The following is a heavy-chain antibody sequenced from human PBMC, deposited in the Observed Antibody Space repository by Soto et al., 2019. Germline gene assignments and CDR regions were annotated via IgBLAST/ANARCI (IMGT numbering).Heavy chain of an antibody. J-gene: IGHJ6*01. V-gene: IGHV4-34*01. D-gene: IGHD2-2*02. CDR3: ARGRLGYTVPAYYYYYGMDV. CDR1: CGSFSGYY. Sequence: SETLSLTCAVYCGSFSGYYWSWIRQPPGNGLEWIGEINHSGSTNYNPSLKSRFTISVDTSKNQFSLKLSSVTAADTAVYYCARGRLGYTVPAYYYYYGMDVWGQGTTVTVS. CDR2: INHSGST.